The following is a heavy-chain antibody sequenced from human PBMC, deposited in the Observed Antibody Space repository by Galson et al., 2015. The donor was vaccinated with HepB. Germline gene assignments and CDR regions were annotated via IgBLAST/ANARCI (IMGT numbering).Heavy chain of an antibody. V-gene: IGHV3-33*01. CDR3: ARDGVGITMIARSHRGYYGMDV. Sequence: SLRLSCAASGFTFSSYGMHWVRQAPGKGLEWVAVIWYDGSNKYYADSVKGRFTISRDNSKSTLYLQMNSLKAEDTAVYYCARDGVGITMIARSHRGYYGMDVWGQGTTVTVSS. CDR1: GFTFSSYG. CDR2: IWYDGSNK. D-gene: IGHD3-22*01. J-gene: IGHJ6*02.